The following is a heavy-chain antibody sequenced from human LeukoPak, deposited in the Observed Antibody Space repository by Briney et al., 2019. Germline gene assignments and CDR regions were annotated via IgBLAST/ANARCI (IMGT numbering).Heavy chain of an antibody. Sequence: PGGSLRLSCAASGFTFSGSAMHWVRQASGQGLEWVGRIRSKANSYATAYAASVKGRFTISRDDSKNTAYLQMNSLKTEDTAVYYCTRSTHPVPAAISSYYYMDDWGKGTTVTVSS. CDR3: TRSTHPVPAAISSYYYMDD. D-gene: IGHD2-2*02. V-gene: IGHV3-73*01. CDR1: GFTFSGSA. J-gene: IGHJ6*03. CDR2: IRSKANSYAT.